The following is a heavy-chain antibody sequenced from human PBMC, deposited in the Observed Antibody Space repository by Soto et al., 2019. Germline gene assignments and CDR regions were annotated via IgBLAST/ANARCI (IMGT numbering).Heavy chain of an antibody. J-gene: IGHJ3*02. Sequence: QVQLQESGPGLVKPSQTLSVTCTVSGGSLSSDNFFWSWVRQHPETGLEWVGYIYHTGSAYYNPSLKSRITISLDTSKNRFSLSLISVTAADKAVYYCAREVISPATSDAFDIWGQGTMVTVSS. CDR1: GGSLSSDNFF. CDR2: IYHTGSA. V-gene: IGHV4-31*03. D-gene: IGHD1-26*01. CDR3: AREVISPATSDAFDI.